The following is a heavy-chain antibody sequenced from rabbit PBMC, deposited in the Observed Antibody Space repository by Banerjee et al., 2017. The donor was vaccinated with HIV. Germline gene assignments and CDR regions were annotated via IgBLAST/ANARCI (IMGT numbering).Heavy chain of an antibody. CDR2: ISPGKGTT. J-gene: IGHJ4*01. CDR1: GFSLSSYW. Sequence: QEQLEESGGGLLKTEGSLTLTCKASGFSLSSYWMTWVRQAPGKGLEWIGIISPGKGTTDYASWVNGRFTITRSTNQNTVTLQMTSLTGADTATYFCAKGGSKSGYYLHLWGPGTLVTVS. V-gene: IGHV1S47*01. CDR3: AKGGSKSGYYLHL. D-gene: IGHD1-1*01.